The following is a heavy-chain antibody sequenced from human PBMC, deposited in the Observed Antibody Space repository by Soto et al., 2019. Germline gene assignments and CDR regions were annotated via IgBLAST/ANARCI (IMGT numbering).Heavy chain of an antibody. Sequence: GGSLRLSCAASGFTFSIYAMSWVRQAPGKGLEWVSAISGSGGSTYYADSVKGRFTISRDNSKNTLYLQMNSLRAEDTAVYYCAKDVPDIVVVPAATFFDYWGQGTLVTVSS. CDR3: AKDVPDIVVVPAATFFDY. CDR1: GFTFSIYA. V-gene: IGHV3-23*01. CDR2: ISGSGGST. J-gene: IGHJ4*02. D-gene: IGHD2-2*01.